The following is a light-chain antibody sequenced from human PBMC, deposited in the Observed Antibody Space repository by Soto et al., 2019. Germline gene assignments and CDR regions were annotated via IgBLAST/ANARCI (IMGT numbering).Light chain of an antibody. J-gene: IGLJ2*01. Sequence: QSVLTQPPSVSAAPGQTVTISCSGSSSNIGNNYVSWYQQLPGTAPTLLIYDNNKRPSGIPDRFSGSKSGTSATLGITGLQTGDEADYYCGTWDSSRSAVVFGGGTKLTVL. CDR2: DNN. V-gene: IGLV1-51*01. CDR3: GTWDSSRSAVV. CDR1: SSNIGNNY.